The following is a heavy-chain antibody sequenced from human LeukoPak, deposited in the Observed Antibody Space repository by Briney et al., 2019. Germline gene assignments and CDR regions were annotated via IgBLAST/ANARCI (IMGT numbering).Heavy chain of an antibody. V-gene: IGHV3-23*01. Sequence: GGSLRLSCAASGFTFRNYAMNWVRQAPGKGLEWVATISGSAVATYYADSVKGRFTISRDNFKNTVCLQMNSLTVEDTALYYCAKKLGDFSSPFFDYWGQGTLVTVSS. CDR2: ISGSAVAT. J-gene: IGHJ4*02. CDR1: GFTFRNYA. D-gene: IGHD3-16*02. CDR3: AKKLGDFSSPFFDY.